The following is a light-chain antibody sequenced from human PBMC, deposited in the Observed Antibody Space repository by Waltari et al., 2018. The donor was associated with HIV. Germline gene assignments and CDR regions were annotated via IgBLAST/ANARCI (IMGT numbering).Light chain of an antibody. CDR1: SSDVSGYNY. Sequence: QSALTQPASVSGSPGQSITISCTETSSDVSGYNYVSWYQQHPGKAPKLMIYEVNNRPSGVSNRFSGSKSGNTASLTISGLQAEDEADCYCSSYTSSSTPLFGGGTKLTVL. CDR3: SSYTSSSTPL. CDR2: EVN. J-gene: IGLJ2*01. V-gene: IGLV2-14*01.